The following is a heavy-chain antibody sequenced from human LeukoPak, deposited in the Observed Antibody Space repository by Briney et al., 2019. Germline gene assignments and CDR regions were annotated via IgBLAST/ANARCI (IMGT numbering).Heavy chain of an antibody. CDR2: INPNSGGT. Sequence: ASVKVSCKASGYTFTGYYMHWVRQAPGQGLEWMGWINPNSGGTNYAQKFQGRVTMTRDTSISTAYMELSRLRSDDTAVYYCARDSTVTYVIDYWGQGTLVTVSS. J-gene: IGHJ4*02. V-gene: IGHV1-2*02. D-gene: IGHD4-17*01. CDR1: GYTFTGYY. CDR3: ARDSTVTYVIDY.